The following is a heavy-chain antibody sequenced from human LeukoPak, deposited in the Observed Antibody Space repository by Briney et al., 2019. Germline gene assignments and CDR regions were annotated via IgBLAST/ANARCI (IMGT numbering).Heavy chain of an antibody. Sequence: SVKVSCKASGDTFRTSGVNWVRQAPGQGLEWMGCVIPVFGTSNYAEKFQDRVTITADESMSTAYLELRSLRSEDTAVYYCATSEDPVAIPITWGQGTLVSVSS. CDR3: ATSEDPVAIPIT. D-gene: IGHD2-21*01. J-gene: IGHJ5*02. CDR2: VIPVFGTS. V-gene: IGHV1-69*13. CDR1: GDTFRTSG.